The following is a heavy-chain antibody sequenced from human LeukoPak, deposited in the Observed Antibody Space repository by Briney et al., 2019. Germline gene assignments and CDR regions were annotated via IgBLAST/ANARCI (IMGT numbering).Heavy chain of an antibody. J-gene: IGHJ4*02. CDR1: GFTFSSYS. CDR3: ARDPMVRGAALDY. CDR2: ISSSSSYI. D-gene: IGHD3-10*01. V-gene: IGHV3-21*01. Sequence: PGGSLRLSCAASGFTFSSYSMNWVRQAPGKGLEWASSISSSSSYIYYADSVKGRFTISRDNAKNSLYLQMNSLRAEDTAVYYCARDPMVRGAALDYWGQGTLVTVSS.